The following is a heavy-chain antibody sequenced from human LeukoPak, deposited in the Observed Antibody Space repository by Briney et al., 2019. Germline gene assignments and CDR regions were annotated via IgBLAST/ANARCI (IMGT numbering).Heavy chain of an antibody. CDR3: ARDVGTVTTGLDY. Sequence: GGSLRLSCAASGFTFSTYNMNWVRQAPGKGLEWLAYITSNLNTIYYADSVKGRFTISRDNAKNSLYLQMNSLRAEDTAVYYCARDVGTVTTGLDYWGQGTLVTVSS. D-gene: IGHD4-17*01. CDR2: ITSNLNTI. CDR1: GFTFSTYN. J-gene: IGHJ4*02. V-gene: IGHV3-48*04.